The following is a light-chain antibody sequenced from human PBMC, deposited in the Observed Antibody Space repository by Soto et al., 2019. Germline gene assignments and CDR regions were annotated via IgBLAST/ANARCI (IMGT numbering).Light chain of an antibody. J-gene: IGLJ1*01. CDR3: GTWDSSLTTFV. V-gene: IGLV1-51*02. CDR2: END. CDR1: SSNIGKYY. Sequence: QSVLTQPPSVSAAPGQKVTMSCSGSSSNIGKYYVSWHQQLPGTAPKLLIYENDKRPSGIPDRFSGSKSGTSATLGITGLRTGDEADYYCGTWDSSLTTFVVGTG.